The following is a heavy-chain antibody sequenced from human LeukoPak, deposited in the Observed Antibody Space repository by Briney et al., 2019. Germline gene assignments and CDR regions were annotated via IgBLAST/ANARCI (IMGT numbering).Heavy chain of an antibody. J-gene: IGHJ3*02. V-gene: IGHV4-59*01. Sequence: PSETLSLTCTVSGGSISSYYWSWIRQPPGKGLEWIGYIYYSGSTNYNPSLKSRVTISVDTSKNQFSLKLSSVTAADTAVYYCARATQTYYYDSSGFRGIGAFDIWGQGTMVTVSS. CDR1: GGSISSYY. CDR2: IYYSGST. CDR3: ARATQTYYYDSSGFRGIGAFDI. D-gene: IGHD3-22*01.